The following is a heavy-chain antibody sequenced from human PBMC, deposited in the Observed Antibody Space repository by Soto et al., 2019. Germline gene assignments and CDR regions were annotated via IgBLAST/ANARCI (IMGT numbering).Heavy chain of an antibody. CDR3: ARSLVVGATGIDY. Sequence: QVQLQESGPGLVKPSETLSLTCTVSGGSISSYYWSWIRQPPGKGLEWIGYIYYSGSTNYNPSLKSRVTISVDTSKNQFSLKLSSVTAADTAVYYCARSLVVGATGIDYWGQGTLVTVSS. V-gene: IGHV4-59*01. CDR2: IYYSGST. D-gene: IGHD1-26*01. CDR1: GGSISSYY. J-gene: IGHJ4*02.